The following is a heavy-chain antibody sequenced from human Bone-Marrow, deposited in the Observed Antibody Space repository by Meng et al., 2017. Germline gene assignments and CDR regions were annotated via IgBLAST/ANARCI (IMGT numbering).Heavy chain of an antibody. J-gene: IGHJ5*02. CDR1: GFTFSSYE. CDR3: VTRRAYDSSGYYHH. V-gene: IGHV3-48*03. D-gene: IGHD3-22*01. Sequence: GESLKISCAASGFTFSSYEMNWVRQAPGKGLEWVSYISSSGNTIYYADSVKGRFTISRDNAKNSLYLQMNSLRAEDTAVYYCVTRRAYDSSGYYHHWGQGTRVTGAS. CDR2: ISSSGNTI.